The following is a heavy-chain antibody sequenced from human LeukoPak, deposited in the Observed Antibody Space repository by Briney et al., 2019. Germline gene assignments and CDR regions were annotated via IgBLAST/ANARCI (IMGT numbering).Heavy chain of an antibody. Sequence: GGSLRLSCAASGFTVSSNYMSWVRQAPGKGLEWVSVIYSGGSTYYADSVKGRFTISKDNYKNTLYLQMNSLRAEDTAVYYCARDRHYDSSGYYAWGLYFQHWGQGTLVTVSS. J-gene: IGHJ1*01. CDR1: GFTVSSNY. CDR3: ARDRHYDSSGYYAWGLYFQH. V-gene: IGHV3-53*01. D-gene: IGHD3-22*01. CDR2: IYSGGST.